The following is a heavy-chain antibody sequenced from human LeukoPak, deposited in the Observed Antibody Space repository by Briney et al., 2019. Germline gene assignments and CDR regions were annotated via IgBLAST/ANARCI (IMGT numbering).Heavy chain of an antibody. V-gene: IGHV3-33*01. D-gene: IGHD3-22*01. CDR3: ARGLNYYDSSGLTDYFDY. Sequence: PGGSLRLSCAASGFTFNSYGMSWVRQAPGKGLEWVALIWYDGSNKYYADSVKGRFTISRDNSKNTLYLQMNSLRAEDTAVYYCARGLNYYDSSGLTDYFDYWGQGTLVTVSS. CDR1: GFTFNSYG. CDR2: IWYDGSNK. J-gene: IGHJ4*02.